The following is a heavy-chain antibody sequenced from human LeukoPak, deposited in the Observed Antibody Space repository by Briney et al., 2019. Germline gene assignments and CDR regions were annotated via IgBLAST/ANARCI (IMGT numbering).Heavy chain of an antibody. CDR2: ISGSGGST. Sequence: GGSLRLSCAASGFTFSSYAMSWVRQAPGKGLEWVSAISGSGGSTYYADSVKGRFTISRDNSKNTLYLQMNSLRAEDTAVYYCAKGPRYSGSYYLFQHWGQGTLVTVSS. CDR1: GFTFSSYA. CDR3: AKGPRYSGSYYLFQH. V-gene: IGHV3-23*01. D-gene: IGHD1-26*01. J-gene: IGHJ1*01.